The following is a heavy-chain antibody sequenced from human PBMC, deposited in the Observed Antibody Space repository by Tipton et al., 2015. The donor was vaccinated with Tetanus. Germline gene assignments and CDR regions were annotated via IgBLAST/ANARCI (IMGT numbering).Heavy chain of an antibody. CDR3: ARVRRGSTTGLDY. CDR1: VGAIIDSY. CDR2: IYYSGST. D-gene: IGHD5/OR15-5a*01. J-gene: IGHJ4*02. Sequence: TLSLTCTVSVGAIIDSYWGWIRQSPGKGLEWIGYIYYSGSTNYSPSLKSRVTISIDTSKSQFSLKMTSVTAAGTGMYYCARVRRGSTTGLDYWGQGTLVTVSS. V-gene: IGHV4-59*01.